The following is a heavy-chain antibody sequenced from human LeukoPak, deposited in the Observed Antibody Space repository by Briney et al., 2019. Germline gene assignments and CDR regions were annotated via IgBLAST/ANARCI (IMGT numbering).Heavy chain of an antibody. Sequence: ASVKVSCKASGYTFTGYYIHWVRQAPGQGLEWMGCILPNSDATYYAQKFRGRVTMTRNPSISTAYMELSRWTSDDPACYYFAGGESTETFRVRSAFDVWGEGTMLTLSS. CDR1: GYTFTGYY. CDR2: ILPNSDAT. V-gene: IGHV1-2*02. J-gene: IGHJ3*01. D-gene: IGHD3-16*01. CDR3: AGGESTETFRVRSAFDV.